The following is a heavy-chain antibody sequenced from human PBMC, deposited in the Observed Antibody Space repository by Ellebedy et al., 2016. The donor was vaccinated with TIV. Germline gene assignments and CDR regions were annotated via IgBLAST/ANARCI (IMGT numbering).Heavy chain of an antibody. Sequence: AASVKVSCKASGYTFTSYFMHWVRQAPGQGLEWMGLINPSGAGTSYAQKFQGRVTMTRDTSTSTVFMELSSLRSDDTAVYYCARGASFAVGQRGDWFDPWGQGTLVTVSS. V-gene: IGHV1-46*01. J-gene: IGHJ5*02. CDR1: GYTFTSYF. CDR3: ARGASFAVGQRGDWFDP. CDR2: INPSGAGT. D-gene: IGHD1-1*01.